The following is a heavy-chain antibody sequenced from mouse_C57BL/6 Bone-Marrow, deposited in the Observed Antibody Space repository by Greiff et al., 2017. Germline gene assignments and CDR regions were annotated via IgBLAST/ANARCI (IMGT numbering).Heavy chain of an antibody. J-gene: IGHJ1*03. CDR3: ARRGTTVGSHWYFDV. CDR2: INPNNGGT. Sequence: EVQLQQSGPELVKPGASVKIPCKASGYTFTDYNMAWVKQSHGKSLEWIGDINPNNGGTIYNQKFKGKATLTVDKSSSTAYMELRSLTSEDTAVYYCARRGTTVGSHWYFDVWGTGTTVTVSS. D-gene: IGHD1-1*01. V-gene: IGHV1-18*01. CDR1: GYTFTDYN.